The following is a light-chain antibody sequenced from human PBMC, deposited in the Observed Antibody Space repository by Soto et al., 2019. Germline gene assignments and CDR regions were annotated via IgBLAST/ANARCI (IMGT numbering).Light chain of an antibody. CDR1: QSVISY. J-gene: IGKJ1*01. CDR3: QQRSNWPWT. V-gene: IGKV3-11*01. Sequence: EIVLTQSPATLSLSLGERATLSCRASQSVISYLAWYQQKPGQAPRLLIYDASNRATGIPARFSGSGSGTDFTLTISSLEPEDFVVYYCQQRSNWPWTFGQGTKVEIK. CDR2: DAS.